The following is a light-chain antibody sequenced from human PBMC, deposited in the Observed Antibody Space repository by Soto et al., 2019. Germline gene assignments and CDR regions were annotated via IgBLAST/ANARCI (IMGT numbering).Light chain of an antibody. V-gene: IGKV3-11*01. CDR3: QHRADWPLS. J-gene: IGKJ4*01. Sequence: EILLTQSPAALSLSPGERATLSCRASQSVGNSLAWYQQKPGQAPRLLIYDVYSKPLGIPARFTGRGSGTDFTLTISGLQPEDFAVYYCQHRADWPLSFGGGTKVEVK. CDR1: QSVGNS. CDR2: DVY.